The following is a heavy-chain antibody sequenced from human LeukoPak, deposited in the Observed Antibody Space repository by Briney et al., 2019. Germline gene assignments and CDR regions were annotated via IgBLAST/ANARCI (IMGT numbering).Heavy chain of an antibody. V-gene: IGHV3-23*01. J-gene: IGHJ4*02. Sequence: GGSLRLSCAASGFTFNSYAMSWVRQAPGKGLEWVSAISDGGVSTYYADSVKGRFTISRDNSKNTLYLQMNSLRAEGTAIYYCATSKRDGYNYFDYWGQGTLVTVSS. D-gene: IGHD5-24*01. CDR1: GFTFNSYA. CDR3: ATSKRDGYNYFDY. CDR2: ISDGGVST.